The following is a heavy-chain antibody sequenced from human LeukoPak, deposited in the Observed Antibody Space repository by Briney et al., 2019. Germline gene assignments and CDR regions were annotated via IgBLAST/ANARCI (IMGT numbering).Heavy chain of an antibody. CDR3: ARDPSYDYVWGSYQGFDY. CDR2: IEQDGSEK. D-gene: IGHD3-16*02. V-gene: IGHV3-7*01. Sequence: PGGSLRLSCAASGFTFSSYWMSWVRQAPGKGLEWVANIEQDGSEKYYVDSVKGRFTISRDNAKNSLYLQMNSLRAEDTAVYYCARDPSYDYVWGSYQGFDYWGQGTLVTVSS. J-gene: IGHJ4*02. CDR1: GFTFSSYW.